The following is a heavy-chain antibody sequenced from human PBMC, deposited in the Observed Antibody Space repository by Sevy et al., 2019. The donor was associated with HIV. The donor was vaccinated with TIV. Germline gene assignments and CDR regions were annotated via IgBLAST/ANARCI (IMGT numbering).Heavy chain of an antibody. J-gene: IGHJ4*02. CDR3: ATFSGGY. CDR2: INQDGNEK. CDR1: GFTFSDSW. Sequence: GGSLRLSCAASGFTFSDSWMHWVRQAPGKGLEWVANINQDGNEKYYVDSVKGRFTISRDNAKNSLYLQMNSLRDDDTAGYYWATFSGGYWGQGTLVTVSS. D-gene: IGHD2-8*02. V-gene: IGHV3-7*01.